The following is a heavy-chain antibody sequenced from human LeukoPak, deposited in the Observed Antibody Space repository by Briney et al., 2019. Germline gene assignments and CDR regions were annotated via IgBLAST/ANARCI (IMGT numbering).Heavy chain of an antibody. CDR2: LNEDGSEK. V-gene: IGHV3-7*03. J-gene: IGHJ4*02. CDR3: ARAVTSTEGY. CDR1: GFTFSTYW. Sequence: GGSLRLSCAASGFTFSTYWMTWIRQAPGKGLEWVASLNEDGSEKYYVDSVKGRFTISRDNAQKSLYLEMKSLSAKDTAVYYCARAVTSTEGYWGQGTLVTVSS.